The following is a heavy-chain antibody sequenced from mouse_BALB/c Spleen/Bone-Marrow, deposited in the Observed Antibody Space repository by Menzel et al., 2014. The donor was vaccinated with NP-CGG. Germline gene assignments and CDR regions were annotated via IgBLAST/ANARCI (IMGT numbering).Heavy chain of an antibody. J-gene: IGHJ3*01. V-gene: IGHV1-4*01. Sequence: VKLMESGAELARPGASVKMSCKASGYTFTSYTMHWVKQRPGQGLEWIGYINPSSGYTNYNQKFKDKATLTADKSSSTAYMQLSSLTSEDSAVYYCAAGYYGNSGWFAYWGQETLVTVSA. CDR1: GYTFTSYT. CDR2: INPSSGYT. D-gene: IGHD2-1*01. CDR3: AAGYYGNSGWFAY.